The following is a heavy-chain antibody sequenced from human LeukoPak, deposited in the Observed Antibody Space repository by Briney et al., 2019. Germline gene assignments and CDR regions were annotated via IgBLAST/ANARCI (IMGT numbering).Heavy chain of an antibody. Sequence: ASVKVSCKAFGATLNIGHAFIWARQAPGQGLQWMGRIIPFLGEVNYAQNFQGRVSFTADKSTATMYMEMKSLRLDDTAIYYCSPCGHAYDWFGAWGQGTLVTVSS. CDR3: SPCGHAYDWFGA. J-gene: IGHJ5*02. CDR1: GATLNIGHA. CDR2: IIPFLGEV. D-gene: IGHD5-12*01. V-gene: IGHV1-69*04.